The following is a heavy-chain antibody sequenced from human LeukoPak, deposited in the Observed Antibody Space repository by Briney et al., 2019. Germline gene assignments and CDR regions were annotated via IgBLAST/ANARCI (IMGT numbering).Heavy chain of an antibody. V-gene: IGHV4-59*10. CDR2: IYTSGST. D-gene: IGHD3-3*01. CDR3: ARMYDFWSGYLAAFDI. CDR1: GGSFSGYY. Sequence: PSETLSLTCAVYGGSFSGYYWSWIRQPAGKGLEWIGRIYTSGSTNYNSSLKSRVTMSVDTSKNQFSLKLSSVTAADTAVYYCARMYDFWSGYLAAFDIWGQGTMVTVSS. J-gene: IGHJ3*02.